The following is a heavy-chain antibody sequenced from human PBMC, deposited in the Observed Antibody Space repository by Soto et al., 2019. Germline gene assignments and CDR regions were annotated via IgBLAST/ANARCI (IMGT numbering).Heavy chain of an antibody. Sequence: ASVKVSCKASGYTFTSYAMHWVRQAPGQRLEWMGWINAGNGNTKYSQKFQGRVTITRDTSASTAYMELSSLRSEDTAVYYCARYLNFETTTSTLAYCGGDCYSSAFDIWGQGTMVTVSS. CDR3: ARYLNFETTTSTLAYCGGDCYSSAFDI. CDR1: GYTFTSYA. J-gene: IGHJ3*02. CDR2: INAGNGNT. V-gene: IGHV1-3*01. D-gene: IGHD2-21*02.